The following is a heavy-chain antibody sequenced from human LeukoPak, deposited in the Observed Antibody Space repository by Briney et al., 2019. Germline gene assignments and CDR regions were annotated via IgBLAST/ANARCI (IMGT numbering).Heavy chain of an antibody. D-gene: IGHD3-3*01. CDR3: ARRSILGANWFDP. J-gene: IGHJ5*02. Sequence: SQTLSLTCTVSGGSISSGSYYWSWIRQPAGKGLEWIGRIYTSGSTNYNPSLKSRVTISVDTPKNQFSLKLSSVTAADTAVYYCARRSILGANWFDPWGQGTLVTVSS. V-gene: IGHV4-61*02. CDR2: IYTSGST. CDR1: GGSISSGSYY.